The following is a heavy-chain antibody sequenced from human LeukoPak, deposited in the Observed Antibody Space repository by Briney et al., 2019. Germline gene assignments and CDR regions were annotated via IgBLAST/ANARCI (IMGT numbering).Heavy chain of an antibody. V-gene: IGHV3-23*01. CDR1: GFTFSSFG. CDR3: AKDLWSVVTLTLDY. Sequence: GGSLRLSCAASGFTFSSFGMSWVRQAPGKGLEWVSTISGSGSITYYADSMKGRFTISRDNSKNTLYLQVNSLRAEDTAVYYCAKDLWSVVTLTLDYWGQGTLVTVSS. D-gene: IGHD2-21*02. CDR2: ISGSGSIT. J-gene: IGHJ4*02.